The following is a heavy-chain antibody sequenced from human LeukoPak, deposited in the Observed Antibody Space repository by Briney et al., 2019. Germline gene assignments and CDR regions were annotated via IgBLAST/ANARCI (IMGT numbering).Heavy chain of an antibody. D-gene: IGHD3-10*01. J-gene: IGHJ4*02. V-gene: IGHV1-2*02. CDR3: ARGTMVRGVIEY. CDR2: INPNSGGT. Sequence: ASVKVSCKASGYTFTGYYMHWVRQAPGQGLEWMGWINPNSGGTNYAQKFQGRVTMTRDTSISTAYMELSRLRSDDTAVYNCARGTMVRGVIEYWGQGTLVTVSS. CDR1: GYTFTGYY.